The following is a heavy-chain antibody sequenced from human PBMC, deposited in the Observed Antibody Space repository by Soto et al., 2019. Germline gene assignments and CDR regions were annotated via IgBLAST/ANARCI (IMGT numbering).Heavy chain of an antibody. Sequence: SETLSLTCTFSGGSIISYYWKWIRQPPGKGLEWIGYIYYSGSTKYNPSLKSRVTISVDTSKNQFSLKLSSVTAADTAVYYCARDRLANWFDPWGQGTLVTVSS. CDR2: IYYSGST. D-gene: IGHD3-9*01. CDR3: ARDRLANWFDP. V-gene: IGHV4-59*01. CDR1: GGSIISYY. J-gene: IGHJ5*02.